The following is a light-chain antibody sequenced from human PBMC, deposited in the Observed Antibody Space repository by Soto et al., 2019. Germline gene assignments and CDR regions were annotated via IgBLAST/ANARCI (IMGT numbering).Light chain of an antibody. Sequence: DIQMTQSPSTLSASVGDRVTITCRASQSISSWLAWYQQKPGKAPKLLIYKTSNLESGVPSRFSGSGSGTEFSLTISSLQADDFSNYYCQQYKSFSLTFGGGTRVEVK. J-gene: IGKJ4*01. CDR2: KTS. CDR3: QQYKSFSLT. V-gene: IGKV1-5*03. CDR1: QSISSW.